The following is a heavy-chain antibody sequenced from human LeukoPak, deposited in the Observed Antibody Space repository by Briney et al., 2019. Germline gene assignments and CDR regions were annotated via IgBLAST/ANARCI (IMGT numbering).Heavy chain of an antibody. CDR2: INSDGSST. J-gene: IGHJ4*02. CDR3: ARAPIRSGYCFDY. Sequence: PGGSLRLSCAASGFTFSSYWMHWVRQAPGKGLVWVSRINSDGSSTSYADSVKGRFTISRDNAKNTLYLQMNSLRAEDTAVYYCARAPIRSGYCFDYWGQGTLVTVSS. D-gene: IGHD3-3*01. V-gene: IGHV3-74*01. CDR1: GFTFSSYW.